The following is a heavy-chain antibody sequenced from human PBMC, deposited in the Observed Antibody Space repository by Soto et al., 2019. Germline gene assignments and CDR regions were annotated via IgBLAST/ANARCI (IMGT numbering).Heavy chain of an antibody. Sequence: GGSLRLSCAASGFTFSSYWMHWVRQAPGKGLVWVSRINSDGSSTSYADSVKGRFTISRDNAKNTLYLQMNSLRAEDTAVYYCARAPGQWLVHYWGQGTLVTVSS. V-gene: IGHV3-74*01. CDR1: GFTFSSYW. D-gene: IGHD6-19*01. J-gene: IGHJ4*02. CDR2: INSDGSST. CDR3: ARAPGQWLVHY.